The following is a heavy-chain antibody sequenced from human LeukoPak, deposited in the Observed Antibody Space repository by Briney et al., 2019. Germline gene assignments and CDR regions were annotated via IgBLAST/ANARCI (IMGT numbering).Heavy chain of an antibody. CDR1: GGSISSHY. D-gene: IGHD2-2*02. Sequence: AETLSLTCTVSGGSISSHYWSWIRQPAGKGLEWIGLIYTSGGTNYNPSLKSRVTISVTTSKNQFLLKVSSVTAADTAAYYWGRDGYTTSGVDWGQGTLVTVSS. CDR3: GRDGYTTSGVD. J-gene: IGHJ4*02. CDR2: IYTSGGT. V-gene: IGHV4-4*07.